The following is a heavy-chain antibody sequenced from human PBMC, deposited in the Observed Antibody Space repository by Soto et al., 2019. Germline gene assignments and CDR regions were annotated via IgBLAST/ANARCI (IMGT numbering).Heavy chain of an antibody. CDR3: ATYTQTKRVDY. CDR1: GFTFMNFA. CDR2: IGGDGANI. Sequence: GGSLRLSCAASGFTFMNFAMKWVRQAPGKGLEWVSVIGGDGANIHYADSVKGRFTISRDNSKDTLYLQMDSLRAEDTAEYYCATYTQTKRVDYWGQGTLVTVSS. J-gene: IGHJ4*02. V-gene: IGHV3-23*01.